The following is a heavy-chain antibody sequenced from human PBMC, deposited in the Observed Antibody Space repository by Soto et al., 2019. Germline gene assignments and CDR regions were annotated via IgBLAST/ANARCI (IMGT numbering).Heavy chain of an antibody. CDR2: IRSKANSYAT. V-gene: IGHV3-73*01. Sequence: PWGSLRLSCAASGFAFIGSAIRWFRQASGKGLEWVGRIRSKANSYATAYAASVKGRLTISRDDSKNTAYLQMNSLKTEDTAVYYCTTSQSIAGPWGQGTLVTVSS. D-gene: IGHD6-6*01. CDR1: GFAFIGSA. J-gene: IGHJ5*02. CDR3: TTSQSIAGP.